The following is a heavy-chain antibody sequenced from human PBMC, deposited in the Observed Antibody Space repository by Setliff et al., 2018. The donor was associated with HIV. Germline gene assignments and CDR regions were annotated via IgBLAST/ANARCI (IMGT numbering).Heavy chain of an antibody. V-gene: IGHV1-69*13. CDR3: ARAHGYSSSWYEDAFDI. CDR2: IIPIFGTA. D-gene: IGHD6-13*01. CDR1: GGTFSSYA. J-gene: IGHJ3*02. Sequence: GASVQVSCKASGGTFSSYAISWVRQAPGQGLEWMGGIIPIFGTANYAQKFQGRVTITADESTSTAYMELSSLRSEDTAVYYCARAHGYSSSWYEDAFDIWGQGTMVTVSS.